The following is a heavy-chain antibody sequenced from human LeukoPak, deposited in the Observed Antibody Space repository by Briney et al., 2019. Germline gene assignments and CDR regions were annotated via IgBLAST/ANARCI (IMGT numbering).Heavy chain of an antibody. Sequence: GGSLRLSCAASGFTFSNAWMSWVRQAPGKGLGWVGRIKSKTDGGTTDYAAPVKGRFTISRDDSKNTLYLQMNSLRAEDTAVYYCARHIVVVPAAMIDYYYYGMDVWGQGTTVTVSS. D-gene: IGHD2-2*01. CDR3: ARHIVVVPAAMIDYYYYGMDV. CDR1: GFTFSNAW. V-gene: IGHV3-15*01. J-gene: IGHJ6*02. CDR2: IKSKTDGGTT.